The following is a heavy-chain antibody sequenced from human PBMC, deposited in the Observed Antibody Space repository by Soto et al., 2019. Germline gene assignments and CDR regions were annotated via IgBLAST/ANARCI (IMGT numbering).Heavy chain of an antibody. V-gene: IGHV4-39*01. CDR3: ARHDWNGVD. D-gene: IGHD1-1*01. J-gene: IGHJ4*01. CDR1: GCSISSSSYF. Sequence: QLQLQESGPGLVKPSETLSLTCTVSGCSISSSSYFWGWIRQPPGKGLAWIGSIDYSGSTYYNQSLKSRVTISVDTSKNQFSLKLSSVTAADTAVYYCARHDWNGVD. CDR2: IDYSGST.